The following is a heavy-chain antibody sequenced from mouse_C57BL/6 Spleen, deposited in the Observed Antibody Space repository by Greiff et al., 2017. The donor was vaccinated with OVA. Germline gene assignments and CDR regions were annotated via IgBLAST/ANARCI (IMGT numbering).Heavy chain of an antibody. D-gene: IGHD2-5*01. V-gene: IGHV1-26*01. J-gene: IGHJ2*01. CDR1: GYTFTDYY. Sequence: EVQLQQSGPELVKPGASVKISCKASGYTFTDYYMNWVKQSHGKSLEWIGDINPNNGGTSYNQKFKGKATLTVDKSSSTAYMELRSLTSEDSAVYYCARGDSNGDYWGQGTTLTVSS. CDR3: ARGDSNGDY. CDR2: INPNNGGT.